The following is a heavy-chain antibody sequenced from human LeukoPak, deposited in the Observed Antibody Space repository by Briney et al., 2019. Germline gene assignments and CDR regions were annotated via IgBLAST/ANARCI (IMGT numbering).Heavy chain of an antibody. CDR1: GFTFSSYA. CDR2: ISGSGGTT. CDR3: AKAAGSSGWYHLDY. V-gene: IGHV3-23*01. D-gene: IGHD6-19*01. Sequence: GSLRLSCAASGFTFSSYAMSRVRQAPGKGLEWVSGISGSGGTTYYADSVRGRFTISRDSSRNTLYLQMNSLGAEDTAVYYCAKAAGSSGWYHLDYWGQGTLVTVSS. J-gene: IGHJ4*02.